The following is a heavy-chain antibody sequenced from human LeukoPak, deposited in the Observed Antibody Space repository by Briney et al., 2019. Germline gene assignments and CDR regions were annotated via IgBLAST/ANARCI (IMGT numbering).Heavy chain of an antibody. Sequence: GGSLRLSCAASGFTFSNAWMSWVRQAPGKGLEWVGRIKSKTDGGTTDYAAPVKGRFTISRDDSKNTLYLQMNSLKTEDTAVYYRTTGQPGSYFPFDIWGQGTMVTVSS. D-gene: IGHD1-26*01. CDR3: TTGQPGSYFPFDI. V-gene: IGHV3-15*01. J-gene: IGHJ3*02. CDR1: GFTFSNAW. CDR2: IKSKTDGGTT.